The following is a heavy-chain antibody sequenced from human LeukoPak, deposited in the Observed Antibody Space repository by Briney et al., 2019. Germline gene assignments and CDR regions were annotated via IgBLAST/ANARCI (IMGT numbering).Heavy chain of an antibody. Sequence: GGSLRLSCAASGFTFSSYAMHCVRQAPGRGLEYVSAISSNGGSTYYANSVKGRFTISRDNSKNTLYLQMGSLRAEDMAVYYCAVDSSSRFTFDIWGQGTMVTVSS. CDR1: GFTFSSYA. V-gene: IGHV3-64*01. D-gene: IGHD6-6*01. CDR3: AVDSSSRFTFDI. CDR2: ISSNGGST. J-gene: IGHJ3*02.